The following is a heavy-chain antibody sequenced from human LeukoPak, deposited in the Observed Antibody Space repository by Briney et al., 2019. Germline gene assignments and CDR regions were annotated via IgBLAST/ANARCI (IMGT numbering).Heavy chain of an antibody. CDR1: GFTVSSNY. J-gene: IGHJ4*02. D-gene: IGHD3-10*01. V-gene: IGHV3-53*01. Sequence: PGGSLRLSCAASGFTVSSNYMSWVRQAPGKGLEWVSVIYSGGSTYYADSVKGRFTISRDNSKNTLYLQMNSLRAEDTAVYYCAKDRYPTMVRGVSGESFDYWGQGTLVTVSS. CDR3: AKDRYPTMVRGVSGESFDY. CDR2: IYSGGST.